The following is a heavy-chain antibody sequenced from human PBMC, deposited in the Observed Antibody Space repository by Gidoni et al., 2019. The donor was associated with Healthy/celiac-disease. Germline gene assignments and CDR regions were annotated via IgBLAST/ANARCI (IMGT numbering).Heavy chain of an antibody. CDR1: GFTFSSSA. CDR3: AKESDPYYFDY. V-gene: IGHV3-23*01. CDR2: ISGGGGST. Sequence: EVQLLETGGGLVQAGGSLRRSCAASGFTFSSSAMSWVRQAPGKGRGWVSAISGGGGSTYSADSVQGRFTISRDNSKTPLYLQMTSLRAEDTAVYYCAKESDPYYFDYWGQGTLVTVSS. J-gene: IGHJ4*02.